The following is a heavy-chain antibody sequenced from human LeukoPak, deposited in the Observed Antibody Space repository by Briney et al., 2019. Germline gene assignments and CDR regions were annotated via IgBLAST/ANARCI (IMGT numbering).Heavy chain of an antibody. J-gene: IGHJ4*02. D-gene: IGHD3-10*01. CDR3: AKGGVTMVRGADHFDY. V-gene: IGHV3-23*01. CDR2: ISGRGGST. CDR1: GFTFTSYA. Sequence: GGSMSPSCAASGFTFTSYAMSWVRQAPRRVLEWVSAISGRGGSTYYAGSGKGRCTISRDNSKKTLYLQMTSLRAEDTAVYYCAKGGVTMVRGADHFDYWGQGTLVTVPS.